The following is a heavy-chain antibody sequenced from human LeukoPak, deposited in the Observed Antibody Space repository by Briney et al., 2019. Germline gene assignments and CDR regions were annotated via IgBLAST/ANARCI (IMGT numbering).Heavy chain of an antibody. D-gene: IGHD2-15*01. CDR2: IYPGDSDT. CDR3: ARHISLGYCSGGSCFYDAFDI. J-gene: IGHJ3*02. CDR1: YW. Sequence: YWSWIRQPPGKGLEWMGIIYPGDSDTRYSPSLQGQVTISADKSISTAYLQWSSLKASDTAMYYCARHISLGYCSGGSCFYDAFDIWGQGTMVTVSS. V-gene: IGHV5-51*01.